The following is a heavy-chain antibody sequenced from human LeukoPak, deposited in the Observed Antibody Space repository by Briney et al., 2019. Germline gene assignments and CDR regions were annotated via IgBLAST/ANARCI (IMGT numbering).Heavy chain of an antibody. CDR2: IKSKTDGGAT. CDR1: GFTFSNAW. CDR3: TTEYYDFWSGYLGGFDY. D-gene: IGHD3-3*01. Sequence: GGSLRLSCAASGFTFSNAWMSWVRQAPGKGLEWVGRIKSKTDGGATDYAAPVKGRFTISRDDSKNTLYLQMNSLKTEDTAVYYCTTEYYDFWSGYLGGFDYWGQGTLVTVPS. V-gene: IGHV3-15*01. J-gene: IGHJ4*02.